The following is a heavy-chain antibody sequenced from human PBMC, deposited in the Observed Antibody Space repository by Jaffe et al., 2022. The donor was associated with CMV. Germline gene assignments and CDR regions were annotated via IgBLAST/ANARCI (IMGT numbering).Heavy chain of an antibody. CDR3: AKVPVVGATRGWFDP. J-gene: IGHJ5*02. D-gene: IGHD1-26*01. Sequence: QVQLVESGGGVVQPGRSLRLSCAASGFTFSSYGMHWVRQAPGKGLEWVAVISYDGSNKYYADSVKGRFTISRDNSKNTLYLQMNSLRAEDTAVYYCAKVPVVGATRGWFDPWGQGTLVTVSS. V-gene: IGHV3-30*18. CDR1: GFTFSSYG. CDR2: ISYDGSNK.